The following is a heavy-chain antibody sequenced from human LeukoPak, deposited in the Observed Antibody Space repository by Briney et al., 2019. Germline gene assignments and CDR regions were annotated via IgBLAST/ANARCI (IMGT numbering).Heavy chain of an antibody. Sequence: PSETLSLTCAVSGGSISSSNWWSWVRQPPGKGLEWIGEIYHSESTNYNPSLKSRVTISADKSKNQFSLKLTSVTAADTAVYYCARSHDILTGYYVFDYWGQGTLVTVSS. CDR2: IYHSEST. CDR1: GGSISSSNW. V-gene: IGHV4-4*02. D-gene: IGHD3-9*01. CDR3: ARSHDILTGYYVFDY. J-gene: IGHJ4*02.